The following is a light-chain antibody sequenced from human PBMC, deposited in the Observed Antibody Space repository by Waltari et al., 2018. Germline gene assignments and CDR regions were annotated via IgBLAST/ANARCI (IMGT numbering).Light chain of an antibody. J-gene: IGLJ2*01. CDR1: SSNIGSHY. V-gene: IGLV1-47*02. Sequence: SVLTQPPSASGAPGQRVTISCSGSSSNIGSHYVYWYQQLPGTAPKLLIYTDDQRAAGVPDRVSASKSSTSASLAISGLRSEDEADYYCAAWDDSPSGHVVFGGGTKLTVL. CDR3: AAWDDSPSGHVV. CDR2: TDD.